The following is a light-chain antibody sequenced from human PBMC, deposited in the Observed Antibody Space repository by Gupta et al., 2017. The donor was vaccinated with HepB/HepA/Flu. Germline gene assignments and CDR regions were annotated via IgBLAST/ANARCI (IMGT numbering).Light chain of an antibody. V-gene: IGKV4-1*01. CDR3: QQYYSTPRT. CDR1: QSVLYSSNNKNY. CDR2: WAS. J-gene: IGKJ1*01. Sequence: DIVMTQSPDSLAVSLGERATINCKSSQSVLYSSNNKNYLAWYQQKPGQPPKLLIYWASTRESGVPDRFSGSGSGTDFTLTISSLHAEDVAVYYCQQYYSTPRTFAQGTKVEIK.